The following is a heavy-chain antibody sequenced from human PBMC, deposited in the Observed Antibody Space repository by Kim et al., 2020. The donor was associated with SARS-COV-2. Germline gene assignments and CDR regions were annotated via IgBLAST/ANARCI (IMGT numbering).Heavy chain of an antibody. Sequence: GGSLRHSCAASGFTFSSYGMHWVRQAPGKGLEWVAVISYDGSNKYYADSVKGRFTISRDNSKNTLYLQMNSLRAEDTAVYYCAKVACSSTSCFKYYYYY. V-gene: IGHV3-30*18. CDR1: GFTFSSYG. J-gene: IGHJ6*01. D-gene: IGHD2-2*01. CDR2: ISYDGSNK. CDR3: AKVACSSTSCFKYYYYY.